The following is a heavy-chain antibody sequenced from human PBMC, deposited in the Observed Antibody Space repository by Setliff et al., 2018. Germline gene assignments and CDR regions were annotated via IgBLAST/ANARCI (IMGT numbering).Heavy chain of an antibody. V-gene: IGHV4-59*12. D-gene: IGHD2-8*02. CDR3: AREPTRTGGFYYLDV. CDR2: IHHSGST. Sequence: PSETLSLTCTVSDGSISTYYWSWIRQPPGKRLEWIGFIHHSGSTHYNPSLKSRVTISVDTSKNQLSLNLSFVTAADTAVYYCAREPTRTGGFYYLDVWGEGTTVTVSS. CDR1: DGSISTYY. J-gene: IGHJ6*03.